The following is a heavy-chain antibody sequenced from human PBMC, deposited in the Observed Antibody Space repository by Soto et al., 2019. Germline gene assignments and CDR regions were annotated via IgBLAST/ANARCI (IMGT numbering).Heavy chain of an antibody. J-gene: IGHJ6*02. V-gene: IGHV3-13*05. CDR3: ERGGPGPYYDFWSGYYFRGMDV. CDR1: GFTFSSYD. CDR2: IGTAGDP. Sequence: GGSLRLSCAASGFTFSSYDMHWVRQATGKGLEWVSAIGTAGDPYYPGSVKGRFTISRENAKNSLYLQMNSLRAGDTAVYYCERGGPGPYYDFWSGYYFRGMDVWGQGNTVTVSS. D-gene: IGHD3-3*01.